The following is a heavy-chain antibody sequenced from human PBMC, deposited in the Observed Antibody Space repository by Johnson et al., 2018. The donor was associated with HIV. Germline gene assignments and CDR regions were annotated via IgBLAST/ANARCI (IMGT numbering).Heavy chain of an antibody. V-gene: IGHV3-11*04. CDR1: EFTFSDYY. CDR2: ISSSGSTI. Sequence: QVQLVESGGGLVKPGGSLRLSCAAYEFTFSDYYMNWIRQAPGKGLEWVSFISSSGSTIQYADSVKGRFTISRENAKNSLYLQMNSLGAGDTAVYYCARGASAFDIWGQGTMVTVSS. CDR3: ARGASAFDI. J-gene: IGHJ3*02.